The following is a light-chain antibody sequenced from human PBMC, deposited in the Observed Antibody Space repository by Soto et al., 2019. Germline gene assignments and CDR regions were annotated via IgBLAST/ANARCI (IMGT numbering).Light chain of an antibody. CDR2: KVS. CDR1: QSLVYSDGNTY. Sequence: DVVMTQSPLSLPVTLGQPASISCRSSQSLVYSDGNTYLNWFQQWPGQSPGRLIYKVSNRDSGVPDRFSGSGSGTDFTLKISRVEAEDVGVYYCMQGAHWPPITFGQGTRLEIK. J-gene: IGKJ5*01. CDR3: MQGAHWPPIT. V-gene: IGKV2-30*01.